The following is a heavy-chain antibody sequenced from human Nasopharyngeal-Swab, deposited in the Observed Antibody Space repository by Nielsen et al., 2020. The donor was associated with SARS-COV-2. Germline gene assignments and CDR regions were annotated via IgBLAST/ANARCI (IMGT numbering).Heavy chain of an antibody. CDR3: AKAPGAAAGTVFDS. Sequence: GESLKISCAASGFSFSSFAMSWVRQTPGKRLEWVSGLDGTGFSTHYADSVKGRFTISRGNSKDTVYLQMNNLRADDTAIYYCAKAPGAAAGTVFDSWGQGTLVTVSS. J-gene: IGHJ4*02. CDR1: GFSFSSFA. D-gene: IGHD6-13*01. CDR2: LDGTGFST. V-gene: IGHV3-23*01.